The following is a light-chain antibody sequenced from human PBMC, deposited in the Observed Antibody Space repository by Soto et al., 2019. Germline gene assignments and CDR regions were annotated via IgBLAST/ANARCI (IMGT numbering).Light chain of an antibody. V-gene: IGLV2-14*01. CDR2: DVS. Sequence: QSALTQPASVSGSPGQSITISCTGTSSDVGGYNYVSWYQQHPGKAPKLMIYDVSNRPSGVSNRFSGSKSGNTASLTISGLQPEDEADYYCSSYTSSSTLVFGGGTQLTVL. CDR3: SSYTSSSTLV. J-gene: IGLJ2*01. CDR1: SSDVGGYNY.